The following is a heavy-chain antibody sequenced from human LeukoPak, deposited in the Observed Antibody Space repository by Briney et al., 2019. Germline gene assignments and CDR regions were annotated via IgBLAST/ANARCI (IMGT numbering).Heavy chain of an antibody. CDR2: ISYDGSNK. CDR1: GFSFSSYW. Sequence: GGSLRLSCTASGFSFSSYWMSWVRQAPGKGLEWVAVISYDGSNKYYADPVKGRFTISRDNSKNTLYLQMNSLRAEDTAVYYCARGPRLGYFDYWGQGTLVTVSS. D-gene: IGHD7-27*01. V-gene: IGHV3-30*03. CDR3: ARGPRLGYFDY. J-gene: IGHJ4*02.